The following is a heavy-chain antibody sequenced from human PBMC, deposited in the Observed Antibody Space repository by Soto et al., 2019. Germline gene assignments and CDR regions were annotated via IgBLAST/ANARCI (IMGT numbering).Heavy chain of an antibody. V-gene: IGHV4-4*02. J-gene: IGHJ6*02. D-gene: IGHD7-27*01. Sequence: PSVTLSLTCVVSGDSLTTYKWLTWVRQTPGKGLEWIGEIYDSGNTRYNPSLKSRVTISKDTSKNELSLKLNSVTVADTAVYYCATCQLGEYYYAMDIWGQGTTVTVSS. CDR3: ATCQLGEYYYAMDI. CDR1: GDSLTTYKW. CDR2: IYDSGNT.